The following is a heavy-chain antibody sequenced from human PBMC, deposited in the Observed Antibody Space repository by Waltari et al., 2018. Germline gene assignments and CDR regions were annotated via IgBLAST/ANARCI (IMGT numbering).Heavy chain of an antibody. V-gene: IGHV4-31*09. CDR1: GASIHSRGFY. D-gene: IGHD2-21*01. CDR2: IYSNVDT. J-gene: IGHJ6*02. Sequence: QVYLQESGPGLVKPSQTLSLTCTVSGASIHSRGFYWIWIRHHPGKGLEWVGYIYSNVDTFYNPSLKSRVIISVDKSRNQLSLKMTSATAADSAVYFCARAGDSYYAMDVWGQGTTVTVSS. CDR3: ARAGDSYYAMDV.